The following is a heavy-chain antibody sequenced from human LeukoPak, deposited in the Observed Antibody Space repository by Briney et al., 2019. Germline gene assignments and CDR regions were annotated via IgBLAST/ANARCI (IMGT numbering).Heavy chain of an antibody. J-gene: IGHJ3*02. D-gene: IGHD1-26*01. V-gene: IGHV5-51*01. CDR2: IYPGDSDT. CDR3: ARVVGAYAYGPVDAFDI. CDR1: GYSFTSYW. Sequence: GESLKISCKGSGYSFTSYWIGWVRPMPGKGLEWMGIIYPGDSDTRYSPSFQGQVTISADKSISTAYLQWSSLKASDTAMYYCARVVGAYAYGPVDAFDIWGQGTMVTVSS.